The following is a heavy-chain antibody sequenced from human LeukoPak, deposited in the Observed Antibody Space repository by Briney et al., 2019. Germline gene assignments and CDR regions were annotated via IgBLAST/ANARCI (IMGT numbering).Heavy chain of an antibody. V-gene: IGHV4-59*01. CDR2: IYYSGST. CDR1: GGSFSGFS. D-gene: IGHD3-22*01. CDR3: ARSGYFDTLAYNFDL. Sequence: SETLSLTCTVSGGSFSGFSWSWIRQPPGKGLEWIGYIYYSGSTSYNPSLKSRVTMSVDTSMNEFSLKLRSVTAADTAFYYCARSGYFDTLAYNFDLWGQGTLVTVSS. J-gene: IGHJ4*02.